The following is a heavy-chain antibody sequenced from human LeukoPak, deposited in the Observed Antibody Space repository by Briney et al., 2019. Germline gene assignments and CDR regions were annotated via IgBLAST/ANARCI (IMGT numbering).Heavy chain of an antibody. CDR3: ANLGRSYGMDV. Sequence: PGGSLRLSCAASGFTFSSYGMHWVRQAPGKGLEWVAVISYDGSNKYYADSVKGRFTISRDNSKNTLYLQMNSLRAEDTAVYYCANLGRSYGMDVWGQGTTVTVSS. CDR1: GFTFSSYG. CDR2: ISYDGSNK. J-gene: IGHJ6*02. V-gene: IGHV3-30*18. D-gene: IGHD4-17*01.